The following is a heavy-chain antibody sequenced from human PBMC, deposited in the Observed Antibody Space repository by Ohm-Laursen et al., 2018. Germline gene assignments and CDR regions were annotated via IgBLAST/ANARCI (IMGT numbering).Heavy chain of an antibody. CDR1: GFTFSTYS. CDR3: ARDSSSWWAEYFQH. CDR2: ITSNRSYI. V-gene: IGHV3-21*01. J-gene: IGHJ1*01. D-gene: IGHD6-13*01. Sequence: SLRLSCAASGFTFSTYSMSWVRQAPGKGLEWVSSITSNRSYIYYADSVKGRFTISRDNAKNSLYLQVNSLRAEDTAVYYCARDSSSWWAEYFQHWGQGTLVTVSS.